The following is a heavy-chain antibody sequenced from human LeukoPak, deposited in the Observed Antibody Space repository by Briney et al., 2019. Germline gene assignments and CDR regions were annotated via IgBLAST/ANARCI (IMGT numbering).Heavy chain of an antibody. CDR2: ISYDGSNK. J-gene: IGHJ4*02. D-gene: IGHD3-22*01. Sequence: TGGSLRLSCAASGLTFSSYAMHWVRQAPGKGLEWVAVISYDGSNKYYADSVKGRFTISRDNVKNSLYLQMNSLRAEDTAVYYCAREIGGIYYYDSSGYLDYWGQGTLVTVSS. CDR1: GLTFSSYA. CDR3: AREIGGIYYYDSSGYLDY. V-gene: IGHV3-30*04.